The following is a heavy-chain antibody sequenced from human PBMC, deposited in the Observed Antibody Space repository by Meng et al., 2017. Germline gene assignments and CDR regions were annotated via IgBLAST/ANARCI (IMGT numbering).Heavy chain of an antibody. CDR2: IYYSGST. CDR3: ARDQGGSGSFGFAFDI. V-gene: IGHV4-31*03. CDR1: GCSISSGGYY. J-gene: IGHJ3*02. D-gene: IGHD6-19*01. Sequence: VPLQVSGPGLVKPSPTLSLTRTVSGCSISSGGYYWSWIRQHPGKGLEWIGYIYYSGSTYYNPSLKSRVTISVDTSKNQFSLKLSSVTAADTAVYYCARDQGGSGSFGFAFDIWGQGTMVTVSS.